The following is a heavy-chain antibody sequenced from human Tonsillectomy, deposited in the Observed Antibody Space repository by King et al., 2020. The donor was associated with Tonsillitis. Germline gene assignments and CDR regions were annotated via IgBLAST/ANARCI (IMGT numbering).Heavy chain of an antibody. J-gene: IGHJ3*02. CDR2: IYDSGSI. Sequence: LQLQESGPGLVKPSETLSLSCNVSGGSITNTTYYWGWIRQTPGKGLEWIGNIYDSGSIYYNPSLKSRVTISVDTSKNQFSLNLRSMTATDTAVYFCARKSILFAGLGAFDIWGRGTMVTVSS. CDR3: ARKSILFAGLGAFDI. CDR1: GGSITNTTYY. V-gene: IGHV4-39*01. D-gene: IGHD2-15*01.